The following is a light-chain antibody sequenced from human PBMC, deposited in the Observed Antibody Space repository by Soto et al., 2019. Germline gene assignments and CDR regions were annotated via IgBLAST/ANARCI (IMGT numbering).Light chain of an antibody. Sequence: QSDLTQPTSVSGSPGQSITISCTGNHNDIGTYDYVSWYQQHPGRAPRLLIYGVTTRPSGISDRFSASKSGLTASLTISGLQPEDEADYYCSSFTSDRIYVFGPGTKVTVL. J-gene: IGLJ1*01. CDR2: GVT. CDR1: HNDIGTYDY. V-gene: IGLV2-14*03. CDR3: SSFTSDRIYV.